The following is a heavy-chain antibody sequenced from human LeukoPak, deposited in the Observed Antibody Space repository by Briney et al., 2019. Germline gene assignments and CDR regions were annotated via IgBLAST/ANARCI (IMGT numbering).Heavy chain of an antibody. Sequence: ASVKVSCKASGYTFTSNYMHWVRQAPGQGLEWMGWINPNSGGTNYAQKFQGRVTMTRDTSISTAYMELSRLRSDDTAVYYCARDTNTRGYYYYMDVWGKGTTVTISS. J-gene: IGHJ6*03. CDR1: GYTFTSNY. CDR3: ARDTNTRGYYYYMDV. V-gene: IGHV1-2*02. CDR2: INPNSGGT. D-gene: IGHD5-24*01.